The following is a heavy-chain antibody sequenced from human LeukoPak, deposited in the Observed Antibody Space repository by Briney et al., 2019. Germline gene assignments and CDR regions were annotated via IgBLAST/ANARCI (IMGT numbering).Heavy chain of an antibody. CDR3: AKSLRGYCSSTSCPIDAFDI. D-gene: IGHD2-2*01. J-gene: IGHJ3*02. CDR1: GFTFSSYS. V-gene: IGHV3-30*18. CDR2: ISYDGSNK. Sequence: PGGSLRLSCAASGFTFSSYSMHWVRQAPGKGLEWVAVISYDGSNKYYADSVKGRFTISRDNSKNTLYLQMNSLRAEDTAVYYCAKSLRGYCSSTSCPIDAFDIWGQGTMVTVSS.